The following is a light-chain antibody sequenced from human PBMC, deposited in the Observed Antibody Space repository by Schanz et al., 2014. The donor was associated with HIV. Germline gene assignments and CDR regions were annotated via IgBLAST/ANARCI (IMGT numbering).Light chain of an antibody. CDR3: GSYKSASFPWV. Sequence: QSALTQPASVSGSPGQSITIFCTGTSRDIGGYNYLPWYQQHPRKAPKLILYDVDNRPPGVSNRFSGSKSGNTASLTISGLRAEDEASYYCGSYKSASFPWVFGGGTKLTVL. CDR2: DVD. J-gene: IGLJ3*02. V-gene: IGLV2-14*03. CDR1: SRDIGGYNY.